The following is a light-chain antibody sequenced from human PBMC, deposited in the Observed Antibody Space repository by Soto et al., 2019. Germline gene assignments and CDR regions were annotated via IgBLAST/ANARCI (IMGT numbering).Light chain of an antibody. CDR2: GAS. CDR3: QQYHNWIRYS. J-gene: IGKJ2*03. V-gene: IGKV3-15*01. CDR1: ESVSTN. Sequence: EIVMTQSPATLSVSPGERVTLSCGASESVSTNLAWYQQKPGQAPRLLIYGASTRATDIPARFSGSGSGTDFTLAISSLQSEDFAVYYCQQYHNWIRYSFGQGTKLEIK.